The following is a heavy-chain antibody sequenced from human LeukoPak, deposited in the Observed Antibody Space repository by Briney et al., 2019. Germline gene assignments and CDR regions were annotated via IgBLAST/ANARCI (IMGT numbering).Heavy chain of an antibody. CDR1: GGSFSGYY. V-gene: IGHV4-30-4*01. J-gene: IGHJ5*02. CDR3: ARELGSTAVSWFDP. Sequence: SETLSLTCAVYGGSFSGYYWSWIRQPPGKGLEWIGYIYYSGSTYYNPSLKSRVTISVATSKNQFSLKLSSVTAADTAVYYCARELGSTAVSWFDPWGQGTLVTVSS. CDR2: IYYSGST. D-gene: IGHD2-21*02.